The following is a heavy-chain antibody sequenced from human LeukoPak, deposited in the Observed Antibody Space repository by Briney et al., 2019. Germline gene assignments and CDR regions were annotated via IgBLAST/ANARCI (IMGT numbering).Heavy chain of an antibody. CDR1: GGSISSGGYY. D-gene: IGHD5-18*01. CDR2: IYYSGST. V-gene: IGHV4-31*03. J-gene: IGHJ4*02. Sequence: PSETLSLTCTVSGGSISSGGYYWSWIRQHPGKGLEWIGYIYYSGSTYYNPSLKSRVTISVDTSKNQFSLKLSSVTAADTAVYYCARDHARDTAMVPHFDYWGQGILVTVSS. CDR3: ARDHARDTAMVPHFDY.